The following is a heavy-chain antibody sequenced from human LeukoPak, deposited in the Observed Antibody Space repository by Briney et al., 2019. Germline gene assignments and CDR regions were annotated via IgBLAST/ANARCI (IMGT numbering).Heavy chain of an antibody. D-gene: IGHD6-13*01. CDR2: MSPDGNIK. CDR3: ARNQGDPGIAAAGFFDY. CDR1: GFIFSNYV. Sequence: PGGSLRLSCTASGFIFSNYVIHWVRQAPGKGLEWVAVMSPDGNIKIYTDSVKGRFTISRDNSKNTLYLQMNSLRPEDTALYYCARNQGDPGIAAAGFFDYWGQGTLVTVSS. V-gene: IGHV3-30-3*01. J-gene: IGHJ4*02.